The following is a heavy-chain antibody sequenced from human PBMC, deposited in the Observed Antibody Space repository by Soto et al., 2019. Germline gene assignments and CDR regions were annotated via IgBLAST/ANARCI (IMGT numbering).Heavy chain of an antibody. D-gene: IGHD5-12*01. Sequence: QVQLVESGGGVVQPGRSLRLSCAASGFTFSSHGMHWVRQAPGKGPEWVAVISYDGSNKYYADSVKGRFTISRDNSKNTLYLQMNSLRAEDTAVYYCAKGFLGGYNYFDYWGQGTLVTVSS. V-gene: IGHV3-30*18. CDR3: AKGFLGGYNYFDY. CDR2: ISYDGSNK. CDR1: GFTFSSHG. J-gene: IGHJ4*02.